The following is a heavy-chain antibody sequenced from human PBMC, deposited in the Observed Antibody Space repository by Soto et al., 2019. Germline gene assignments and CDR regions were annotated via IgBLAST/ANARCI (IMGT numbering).Heavy chain of an antibody. D-gene: IGHD6-19*01. CDR3: ARVSSGWNFDY. CDR1: GYTFTSYY. CDR2: INPSGGST. V-gene: IGHV1-46*01. J-gene: IGHJ4*02. Sequence: ASVKVSCKASGYTFTSYYMHWVRQAPGQGLEWMGRINPSGGSTSYAQKFQGRVTMTRDTSTSTVYMELSSLRSEDTAVYYCARVSSGWNFDYWGQGTLVTVSS.